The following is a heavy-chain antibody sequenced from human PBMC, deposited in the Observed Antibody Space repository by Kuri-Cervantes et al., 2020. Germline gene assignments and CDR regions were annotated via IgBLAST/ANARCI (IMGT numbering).Heavy chain of an antibody. CDR2: IYYSGST. CDR1: GGSISSYY. D-gene: IGHD1-26*01. CDR3: ARKLIVGSRDFDY. J-gene: IGHJ4*02. Sequence: SETLSLTCTVSGGSISSYYWSWIRQPPGKGLEWIGYIYYSGSTNYNPSLKSRVPISVDTSKNQFSLKLSSVTAADTAVYYCARKLIVGSRDFDYWGQGTLVTVSS. V-gene: IGHV4-59*08.